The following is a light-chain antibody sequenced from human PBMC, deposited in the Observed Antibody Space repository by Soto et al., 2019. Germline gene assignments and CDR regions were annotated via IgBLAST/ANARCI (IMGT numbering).Light chain of an antibody. J-gene: IGKJ5*01. Sequence: IVVTQSPGTLSLSPGERATLSCRASQSVTSNHLAWYQQKPGQAPRLLIFASTGRATGIPDRFSGSGSGTDFTLTISRLEPEDFAVYHCQLRSISPRTF. V-gene: IGKV3-20*01. CDR1: QSVTSNH. CDR3: QLRSISPRT. CDR2: AST.